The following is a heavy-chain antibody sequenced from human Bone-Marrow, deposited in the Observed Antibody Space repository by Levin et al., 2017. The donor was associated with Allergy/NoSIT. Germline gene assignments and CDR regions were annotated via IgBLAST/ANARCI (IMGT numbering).Heavy chain of an antibody. J-gene: IGHJ4*02. Sequence: GASVKVSCAASGFTFSTYAMSWVRQAPGKGLEWVSAISGSGVGTYYADSVKGRFTISRDNSKNTLYLQMNSLRAEDTAVYYCAKDKGGVVPAAIGFDYWGQGTLVTVSS. CDR3: AKDKGGVVPAAIGFDY. CDR1: GFTFSTYA. D-gene: IGHD2-2*01. CDR2: ISGSGVGT. V-gene: IGHV3-23*01.